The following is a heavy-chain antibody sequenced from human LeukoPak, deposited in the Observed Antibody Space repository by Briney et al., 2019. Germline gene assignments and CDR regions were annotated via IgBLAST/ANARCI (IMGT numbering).Heavy chain of an antibody. V-gene: IGHV3-30*01. Sequence: GGSLRLSCAASGFTFSSYAMHWVRQAPGRGLEWVAVISYDGSNKYYADSVKGRFTISRDNSKTTLYLQMNSLRDEDTAVYYGARSFAPIVVVPAALDYWGQGTLVTVSS. J-gene: IGHJ4*02. CDR2: ISYDGSNK. D-gene: IGHD2-2*01. CDR3: ARSFAPIVVVPAALDY. CDR1: GFTFSSYA.